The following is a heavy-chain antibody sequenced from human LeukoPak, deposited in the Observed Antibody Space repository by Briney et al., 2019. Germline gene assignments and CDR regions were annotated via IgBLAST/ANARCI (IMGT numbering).Heavy chain of an antibody. J-gene: IGHJ2*01. Sequence: SETLSLTCSVSGGSISSYSWNWIRQPAGKGLECIGRFYTSGTTNYNPSLKSRVTMSIDTSKNQVTLKMRSVTAADTAVYYCARTVVTLDWYFDLWGRGTLVSVSS. CDR3: ARTVVTLDWYFDL. CDR2: FYTSGTT. CDR1: GGSISSYS. V-gene: IGHV4-4*07. D-gene: IGHD4-23*01.